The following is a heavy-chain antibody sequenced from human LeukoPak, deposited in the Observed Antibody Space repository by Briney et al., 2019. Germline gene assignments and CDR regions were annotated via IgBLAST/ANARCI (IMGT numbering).Heavy chain of an antibody. CDR1: GFTSGTYW. J-gene: IGHJ3*02. V-gene: IGHV3-7*03. CDR2: IKQDGSEK. Sequence: PGGSLRLSCTASGFTSGTYWMSWVRQAPGKGLEWVANIKQDGSEKYYVDSVKGRFTISRDNAKNSLFLQMNSPRAEDTAIYYCARGTTLTPSIWGQGTMVTVSS. D-gene: IGHD4-17*01. CDR3: ARGTTLTPSI.